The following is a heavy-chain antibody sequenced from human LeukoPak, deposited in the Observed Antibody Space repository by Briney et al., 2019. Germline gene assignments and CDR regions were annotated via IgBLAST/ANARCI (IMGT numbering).Heavy chain of an antibody. J-gene: IGHJ4*02. V-gene: IGHV3-9*01. Sequence: GRSLRLSCAVSGFTFADYAMHWVRQAPGTGLEWVSGISWNSGSIAYADSVKGRFTISRDNAKNSLYLQMNTLRAEDTALYYCAKDTGFDCTNGVCYTFDYWGQGTLVTVSS. CDR1: GFTFADYA. D-gene: IGHD2-8*01. CDR3: AKDTGFDCTNGVCYTFDY. CDR2: ISWNSGSI.